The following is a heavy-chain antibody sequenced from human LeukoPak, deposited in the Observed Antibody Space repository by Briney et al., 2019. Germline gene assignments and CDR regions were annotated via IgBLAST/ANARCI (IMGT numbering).Heavy chain of an antibody. CDR1: GFTFSTYI. V-gene: IGHV3-21*01. D-gene: IGHD3-10*01. J-gene: IGHJ3*02. Sequence: PGGSLRLSCAASGFTFSTYIMNWVRQTPGKGLEWVSSIGTSTSYIYYADSVKGRFTISRDNAKNSLYLEMNSLRAEDTAVYYCAKLGGGAFDIWGQGTMVTVSS. CDR2: IGTSTSYI. CDR3: AKLGGGAFDI.